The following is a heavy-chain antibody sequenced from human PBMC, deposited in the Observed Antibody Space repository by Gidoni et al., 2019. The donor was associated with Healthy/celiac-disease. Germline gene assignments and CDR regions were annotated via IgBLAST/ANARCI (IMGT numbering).Heavy chain of an antibody. D-gene: IGHD3-22*01. V-gene: IGHV3-9*01. CDR1: GFTFDDYA. J-gene: IGHJ3*02. Sequence: EVQLVESGGGLVQPGRSLRLSCAASGFTFDDYAMHWVRQAPGKGLEWVSGISWNSGSIGYADSVKGRFTISRDNAKNSLYLQMNSLRAEDTALYYCAKGIVVVINGAFDIWGQGTMVTVSS. CDR3: AKGIVVVINGAFDI. CDR2: ISWNSGSI.